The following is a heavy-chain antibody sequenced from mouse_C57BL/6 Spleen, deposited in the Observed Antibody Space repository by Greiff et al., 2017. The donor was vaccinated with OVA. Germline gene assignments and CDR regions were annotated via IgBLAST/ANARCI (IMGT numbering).Heavy chain of an antibody. V-gene: IGHV1-39*01. Sequence: VQLQQSGPELVKPGASVKISCKASGYSFTDYNMNWVKQSNGKSLEWIGVINPNYGTTSYNQKFKGKATLTVDQSSSTAYMQLNSLTSEDSAGYYCARSGTIYYYGSSHWYFDVWGTGTTVTVSS. D-gene: IGHD1-1*01. J-gene: IGHJ1*03. CDR1: GYSFTDYN. CDR2: INPNYGTT. CDR3: ARSGTIYYYGSSHWYFDV.